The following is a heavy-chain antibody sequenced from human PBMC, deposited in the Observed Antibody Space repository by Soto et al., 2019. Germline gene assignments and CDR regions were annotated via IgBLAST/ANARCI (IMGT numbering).Heavy chain of an antibody. CDR1: GFTFSNYA. V-gene: IGHV3-23*01. Sequence: GSLRLSCAASGFTFSNYAMSWVRQAPGKGLEWVSAISGSAGSTFYADSVKGRFTISRDNSKNTLYLQMNSLRAEDTAVYYCAKESSSSWFPLDYWGQGTLVTVSS. CDR3: AKESSSSWFPLDY. J-gene: IGHJ4*02. D-gene: IGHD2-2*01. CDR2: ISGSAGST.